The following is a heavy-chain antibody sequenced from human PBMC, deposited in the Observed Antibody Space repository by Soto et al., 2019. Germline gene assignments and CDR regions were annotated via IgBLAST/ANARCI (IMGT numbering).Heavy chain of an antibody. J-gene: IGHJ6*02. CDR1: GYSFAGYW. V-gene: IGHV5-51*01. CDR3: ARQGSTSAGYYYGMDV. D-gene: IGHD2-2*01. Sequence: GESLKISCKGSGYSFAGYWITWVRQKPGKGLEWMGIIYPGDSDTRYSPSFQGQVTISADKSISTAYLQWSSLKASDTAMYYCARQGSTSAGYYYGMDVWGQGTTVTVSS. CDR2: IYPGDSDT.